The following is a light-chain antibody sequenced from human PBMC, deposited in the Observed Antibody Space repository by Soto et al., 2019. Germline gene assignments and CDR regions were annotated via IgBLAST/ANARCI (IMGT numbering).Light chain of an antibody. CDR1: QNISSW. J-gene: IGKJ5*01. Sequence: DIQMTQSPSTLSASVGERVTITCRARQNISSWLAWYQQKPGKAPKLLIYKASSLESGVPSRFSGSGSGTEFTLTISILQPDDFATYYCQQYNSYPITFGQGTRLEIK. CDR2: KAS. V-gene: IGKV1-5*03. CDR3: QQYNSYPIT.